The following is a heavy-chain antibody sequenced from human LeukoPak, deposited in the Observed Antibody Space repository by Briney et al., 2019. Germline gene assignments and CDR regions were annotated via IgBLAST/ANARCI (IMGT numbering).Heavy chain of an antibody. CDR2: ISAYNGNT. D-gene: IGHD1-26*01. CDR1: GYTFTSYG. V-gene: IGHV1-18*01. CDR3: ARARGIVMDV. J-gene: IGHJ6*02. Sequence: ASVKVSCKASGYTFTSYGISWVRQAPGQGLEWMGWISAYNGNTNYAQKLQGRVTMTRDTSTSTVYMELSSLRSEDTAVYYCARARGIVMDVWGQGTTVTVSS.